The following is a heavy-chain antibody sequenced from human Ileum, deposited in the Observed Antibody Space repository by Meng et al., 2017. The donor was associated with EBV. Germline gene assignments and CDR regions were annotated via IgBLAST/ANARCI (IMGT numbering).Heavy chain of an antibody. CDR2: ISHDGSNT. CDR3: TTDTRFRIDS. Sequence: EVQQVESGGGLEKPGGSLRLSCAASGFTFSSYVMHWVRQAPGKGLVWVSRISHDGSNTMYADSVKGRFTVSRDNAKNTLYVQMNNLRAEDTAVYYCTTDTRFRIDSWGQGTLVTVSS. CDR1: GFTFSSYV. V-gene: IGHV3-74*03. D-gene: IGHD2-21*01. J-gene: IGHJ4*02.